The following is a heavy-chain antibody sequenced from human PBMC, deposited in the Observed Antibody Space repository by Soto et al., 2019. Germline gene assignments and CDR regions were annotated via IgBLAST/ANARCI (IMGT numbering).Heavy chain of an antibody. CDR3: AREEGVAAAGTGNWFDP. CDR1: GGTFSSYA. Sequence: QVQLVQSGAEVKKPGSSVTVSCKASGGTFSSYAISWVRQAPGQGLEWMGGVIPIFGTANYAQKFQGRVTITADESTSTAYMELSSLRSEDTAVYYCAREEGVAAAGTGNWFDPWGQGTLVTVSS. J-gene: IGHJ5*02. V-gene: IGHV1-69*01. D-gene: IGHD6-13*01. CDR2: VIPIFGTA.